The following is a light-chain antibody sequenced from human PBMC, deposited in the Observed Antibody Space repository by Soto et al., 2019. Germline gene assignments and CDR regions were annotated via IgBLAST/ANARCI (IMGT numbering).Light chain of an antibody. V-gene: IGKV1-27*01. Sequence: DIQMTQSPSSLSASVGDRVTITCRASQGISNFLAWYQQKPWKVPKLLISAASTLQSGVPSRFSGSGSGTDFTLTITSLQPEDVATYYCQKYSSVITFGQGTRLAIK. CDR2: AAS. CDR3: QKYSSVIT. J-gene: IGKJ5*01. CDR1: QGISNF.